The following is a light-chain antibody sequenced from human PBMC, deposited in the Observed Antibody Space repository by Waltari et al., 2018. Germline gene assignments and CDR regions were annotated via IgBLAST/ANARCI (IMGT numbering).Light chain of an antibody. CDR3: AAWDDSLKGEV. V-gene: IGLV1-44*01. Sequence: QSVLTQPPSASGTPGQRVIISCSGSSSNIGVNEVNWYQHLPGTAPKLLIYNNNQRPSGVPDRFSGSKSGTSASLAISGLQSEDEADYYCAAWDDSLKGEVFGTGTKVTVL. CDR1: SSNIGVNE. J-gene: IGLJ1*01. CDR2: NNN.